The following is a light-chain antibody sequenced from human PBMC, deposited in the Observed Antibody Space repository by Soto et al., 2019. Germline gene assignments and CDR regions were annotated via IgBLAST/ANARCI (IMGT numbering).Light chain of an antibody. CDR1: QSVSSK. Sequence: EVVLTQSPGILSLSPGERATLSCRASQSVSSKLAWYQQKPGQAPRLLISVTSSRATGIPDRFSGSGSGTDFTLTINRLEPEDFALYLFQQYDKSPITFGLGTRLEI. CDR2: VTS. CDR3: QQYDKSPIT. V-gene: IGKV3-20*01. J-gene: IGKJ5*01.